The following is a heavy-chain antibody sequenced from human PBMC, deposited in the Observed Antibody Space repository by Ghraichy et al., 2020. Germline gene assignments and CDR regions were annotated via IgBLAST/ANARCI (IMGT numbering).Heavy chain of an antibody. J-gene: IGHJ6*02. CDR2: INQGGSAK. D-gene: IGHD2-2*01. Sequence: GGSLRLSCAASGFTLRTYWMTWVRQAPGKGLEWVANINQGGSAKYYVYSVEGRFTTSRDNSKNSLFLQMSSLRADDAAVYYCVRECSTGCYYAMDVWGHGTTVVVSS. V-gene: IGHV3-7*01. CDR3: VRECSTGCYYAMDV. CDR1: GFTLRTYW.